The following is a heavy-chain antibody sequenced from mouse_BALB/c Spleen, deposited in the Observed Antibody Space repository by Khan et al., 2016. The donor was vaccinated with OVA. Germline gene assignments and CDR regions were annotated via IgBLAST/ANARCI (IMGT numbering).Heavy chain of an antibody. Sequence: QVQLKESGPGLVAPAQSLSITCTVSGFSLTSYGVHWVRQHPGKGLEWLGVIWAGGSTNYNLALMSRLSISKDNSKSQVFLKMNSLHTNDTAMYYCARLEDIWGRGATLTVSS. CDR2: IWAGGST. CDR3: ARLEDI. V-gene: IGHV2-9*02. D-gene: IGHD1-3*01. J-gene: IGHJ2*01. CDR1: GFSLTSYG.